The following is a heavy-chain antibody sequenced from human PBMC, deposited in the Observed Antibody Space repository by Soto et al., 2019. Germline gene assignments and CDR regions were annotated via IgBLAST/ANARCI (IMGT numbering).Heavy chain of an antibody. D-gene: IGHD3-16*01. CDR2: INPYNANT. CDR1: GYTFTNHG. J-gene: IGHJ3*02. Sequence: QVQLVQSGTEVKKPGASVKVSCKTSGYTFTNHGINWVRQAPGQGLEWMGWINPYNANTNYAQKLQGRVTMSTDTSTTTAYMDLRSLTSDDTAVYDCARDRVAGSWGDALNIWGSGTGVTVSS. V-gene: IGHV1-18*04. CDR3: ARDRVAGSWGDALNI.